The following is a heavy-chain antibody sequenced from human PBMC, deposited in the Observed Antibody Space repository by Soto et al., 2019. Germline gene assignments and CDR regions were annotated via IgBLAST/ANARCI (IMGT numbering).Heavy chain of an antibody. Sequence: ASETLSLTCFVSGGSVTSHHWSWIRQFPGQGLEWIAYTSYTGNTNYNPSLQSRVTISLDTSKNQLSLKLTSMTAADTAVYYCARGSETTIFGEVIPRDYYGMDVWGQGTTVTVSS. J-gene: IGHJ6*02. CDR1: GGSVTSHH. V-gene: IGHV4-59*02. CDR3: ARGSETTIFGEVIPRDYYGMDV. D-gene: IGHD3-3*01. CDR2: TSYTGNT.